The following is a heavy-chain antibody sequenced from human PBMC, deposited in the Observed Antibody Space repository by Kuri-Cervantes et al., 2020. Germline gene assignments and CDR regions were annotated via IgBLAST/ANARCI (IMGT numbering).Heavy chain of an antibody. CDR2: INHSGST. CDR3: ARGMYYYDSSGYYLGPSVAPDAFDI. CDR1: GGSFSGYY. D-gene: IGHD3-22*01. Sequence: GSLRLSCAVYGGSFSGYYWSWIRQPPGKGLEWIGEINHSGSTNYNPSLKSRVTISVDTSKNQFSLKLSSVTAADTAVYYCARGMYYYDSSGYYLGPSVAPDAFDIWGQGTMVTVSS. J-gene: IGHJ3*02. V-gene: IGHV4-34*01.